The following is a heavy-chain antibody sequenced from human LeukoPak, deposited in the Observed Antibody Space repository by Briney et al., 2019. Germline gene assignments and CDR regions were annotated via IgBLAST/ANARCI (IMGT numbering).Heavy chain of an antibody. CDR1: GGSFSGYY. V-gene: IGHV4-34*01. CDR2: INHSGST. J-gene: IGHJ5*02. Sequence: SETLSLTCAVYGGSFSGYYWSWIRQPPGKGLEWIGEINHSGSTNYNPSLKSRVTISVDTSKNQFSLKLSSVTAADTAVYYCARKERSWFDPWGQGTLVTVPS. CDR3: ARKERSWFDP. D-gene: IGHD1-1*01.